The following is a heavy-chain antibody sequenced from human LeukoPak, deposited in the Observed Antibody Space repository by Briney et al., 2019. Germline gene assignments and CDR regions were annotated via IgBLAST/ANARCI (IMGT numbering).Heavy chain of an antibody. V-gene: IGHV3-7*01. D-gene: IGHD6-13*01. CDR2: IKQDGSET. CDR3: ARDRRGRSWYYFDY. CDR1: GFTFTSYW. J-gene: IGHJ4*02. Sequence: PGGSLRLSCAVSGFTFTSYWMSWVRQAPGKGLEWVANIKQDGSETYYVDSVKGRFTISRDNARKSLFLQMNGLRAEDTAVYYCARDRRGRSWYYFDYWGQGTLVTVSS.